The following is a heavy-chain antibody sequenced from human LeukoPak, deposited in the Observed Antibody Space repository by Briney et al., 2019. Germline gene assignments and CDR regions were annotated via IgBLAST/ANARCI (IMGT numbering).Heavy chain of an antibody. V-gene: IGHV1-69*05. D-gene: IGHD6-13*01. CDR3: ARGASYSSSWYVAY. CDR2: IIPIFGTA. J-gene: IGHJ4*02. Sequence: ASVKVSCKASGGTFSSYAISWVRQAPGQGLEWMGGIIPIFGTANYAQKFQGRVTMTRDTSTSTVYMELSSLRSEDTAVYYCARGASYSSSWYVAYWGQGTLVTVSS. CDR1: GGTFSSYA.